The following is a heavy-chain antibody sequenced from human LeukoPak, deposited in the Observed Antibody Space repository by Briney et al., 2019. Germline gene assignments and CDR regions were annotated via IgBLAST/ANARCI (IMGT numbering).Heavy chain of an antibody. Sequence: ASVRVSCKAPGYTFTGYDINWVRQAIGQGLEWMGWMNPSTGDTGYAQKFQGRVTMTRNTSVDTAFMELSGLGSEDTAVYYCTRGSLSGSSRDYWGQGTLVTVSS. CDR2: MNPSTGDT. CDR1: GYTFTGYD. CDR3: TRGSLSGSSRDY. V-gene: IGHV1-8*01. D-gene: IGHD1-26*01. J-gene: IGHJ4*02.